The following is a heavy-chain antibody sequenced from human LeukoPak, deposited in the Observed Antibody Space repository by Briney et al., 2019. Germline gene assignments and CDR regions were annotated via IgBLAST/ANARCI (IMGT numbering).Heavy chain of an antibody. Sequence: GRSLRLSCAASGFTFSSYAMHWVRQAPGKGLEWVAVISYDGSNKYYADSVKGRFTISRDNSKNTLYLQMNSLRAEDTAVYYCARDETIFLAPYPDYYYYYMDVWGKGTTVTVSS. D-gene: IGHD3-3*01. V-gene: IGHV3-30*04. CDR3: ARDETIFLAPYPDYYYYYMDV. CDR1: GFTFSSYA. J-gene: IGHJ6*03. CDR2: ISYDGSNK.